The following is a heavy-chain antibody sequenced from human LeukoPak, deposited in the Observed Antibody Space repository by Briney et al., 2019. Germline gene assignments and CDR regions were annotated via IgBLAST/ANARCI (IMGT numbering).Heavy chain of an antibody. CDR1: GFTFSSYG. CDR3: AKDRQPLHLLAYYFDY. J-gene: IGHJ4*02. D-gene: IGHD1-26*01. CDR2: ISCDGSNK. Sequence: GRSLRLSCAASGFTFSSYGMHWVRQAPGKGLEGVAVISCDGSNKYYADSVKGRFTISRDNSKNTLYLQMNSLRAEDTAVYYCAKDRQPLHLLAYYFDYWGQGTLVTVSS. V-gene: IGHV3-30*18.